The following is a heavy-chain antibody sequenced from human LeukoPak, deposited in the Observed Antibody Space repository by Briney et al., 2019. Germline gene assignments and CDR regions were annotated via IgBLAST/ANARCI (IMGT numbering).Heavy chain of an antibody. CDR3: AKAPLGRCSGAICYYFDY. CDR1: GFTFSSYG. CDR2: ISGSDAGT. V-gene: IGHV3-23*01. Sequence: GGSLRLSCAPSGFTFSSYGMSWVRQAPGKGLEWVSAISGSDAGTYYADSVKGRFTISRDNSKNTLYLQMNSLRAEDAAVYYCAKAPLGRCSGAICYYFDYWGQGTLVTVSS. D-gene: IGHD2-15*01. J-gene: IGHJ4*02.